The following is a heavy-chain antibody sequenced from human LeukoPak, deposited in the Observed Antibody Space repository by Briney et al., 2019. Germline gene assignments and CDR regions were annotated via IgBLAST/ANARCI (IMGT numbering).Heavy chain of an antibody. CDR1: GYTFTSYA. V-gene: IGHV7-4-1*02. CDR2: INTNTGNP. J-gene: IGHJ4*02. Sequence: GASVKVSCKASGYTFTSYAMNWVRQAPGQGLEWMGWINTNTGNPTYAQGFTGRFVFSLDTSVSTAYLQISSLKAEDTAVYYCARDLGDLYSSSNVGTPDYWGQGTLVTVSS. D-gene: IGHD6-13*01. CDR3: ARDLGDLYSSSNVGTPDY.